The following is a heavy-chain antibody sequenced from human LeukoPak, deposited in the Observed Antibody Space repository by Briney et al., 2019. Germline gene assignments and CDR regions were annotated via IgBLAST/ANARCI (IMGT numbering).Heavy chain of an antibody. CDR1: GFTFRSYA. Sequence: PGGSLRLSCAASGFTFRSYAMSWVRQAPGKGLEWVSAISGNGGGTHYADSVKGRFTISRDNSKNTLYLQMNSLRAEDTAVYYCAKGDCSSTSCYAPADYWGQGTLATVSS. V-gene: IGHV3-23*01. CDR2: ISGNGGGT. J-gene: IGHJ4*02. D-gene: IGHD2-2*01. CDR3: AKGDCSSTSCYAPADY.